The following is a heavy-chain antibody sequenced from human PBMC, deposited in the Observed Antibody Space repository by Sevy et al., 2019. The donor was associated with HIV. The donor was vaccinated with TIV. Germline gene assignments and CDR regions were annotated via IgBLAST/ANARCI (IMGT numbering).Heavy chain of an antibody. CDR3: ARDMGSSWAASYYYYYGMDV. CDR2: ISSSSSYI. CDR1: GFTFSSHS. J-gene: IGHJ6*02. D-gene: IGHD6-13*01. Sequence: GGSLRLSCAASGFTFSSHSMNWVRQAPGKGLEWVSSISSSSSYIYYADSEKGRFTISRDNAKNSLYLQMNSLRAEDTAVYYCARDMGSSWAASYYYYYGMDVWGQGTTVTVSS. V-gene: IGHV3-21*01.